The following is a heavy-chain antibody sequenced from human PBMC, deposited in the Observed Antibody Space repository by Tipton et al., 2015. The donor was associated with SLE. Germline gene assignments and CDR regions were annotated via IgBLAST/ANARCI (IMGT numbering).Heavy chain of an antibody. CDR2: IYYSGST. V-gene: IGHV4-59*01. CDR3: ARLGVGCANCWYYFDH. CDR1: GGSISSYR. D-gene: IGHD2-21*01. J-gene: IGHJ4*02. Sequence: TLSLTCTVSGGSISSYRWSWIRQPPGKGLEWIGYIYYSGSTNYNPSLKSRVTMSIDTSKNQFSLKLSSVTAADTAVYYCARLGVGCANCWYYFDHWGQGALVTVSS.